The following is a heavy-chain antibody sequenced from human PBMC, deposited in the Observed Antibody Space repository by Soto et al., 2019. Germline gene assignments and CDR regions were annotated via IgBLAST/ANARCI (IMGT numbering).Heavy chain of an antibody. CDR2: INAGNGNT. CDR1: GYTFTSYA. Sequence: ASVKVSCKASGYTFTSYAMHWVRQAPGQRLEWMGWINAGNGNTKYSQKFQGRVTITRDTSASTAYMELSSLRSEDTAVYYCARDRLLYYYDSRGYAFDIWGQGTMVTVSS. D-gene: IGHD3-22*01. J-gene: IGHJ3*02. V-gene: IGHV1-3*01. CDR3: ARDRLLYYYDSRGYAFDI.